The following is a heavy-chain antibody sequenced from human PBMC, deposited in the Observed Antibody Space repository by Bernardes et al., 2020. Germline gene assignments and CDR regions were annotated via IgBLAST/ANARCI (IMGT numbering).Heavy chain of an antibody. D-gene: IGHD1-26*01. CDR1: GGSISSSRYY. J-gene: IGHJ4*02. CDR3: ARRASWVSPTFDY. V-gene: IGHV4-39*01. CDR2: IYYSGST. Sequence: LYLICTVSGGSISSSRYYWGWIRPPPGKGLEWIGSIYYSGSTYYNPSLKSRVTISVDTSKNQFSLKLSSVTAADTAVYYCARRASWVSPTFDYWGQGTLVTVSS.